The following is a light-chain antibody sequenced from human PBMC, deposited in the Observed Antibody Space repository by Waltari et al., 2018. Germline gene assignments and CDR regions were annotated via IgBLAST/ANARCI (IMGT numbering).Light chain of an antibody. CDR3: QQADSFPIT. CDR1: QGISKW. Sequence: DIQMTQSPSSVSASVEDRVTITCRASQGISKWLAWYQQKPGKAPKLLIYAASSLQSGVPSRFSGSGSGTDFTLTINSLQPEDFATYYCQQADSFPITFGGGTKVEIK. CDR2: AAS. V-gene: IGKV1-12*01. J-gene: IGKJ4*01.